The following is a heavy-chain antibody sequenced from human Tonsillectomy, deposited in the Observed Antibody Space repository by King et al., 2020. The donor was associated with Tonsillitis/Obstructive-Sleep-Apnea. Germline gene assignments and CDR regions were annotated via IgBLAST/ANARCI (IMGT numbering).Heavy chain of an antibody. Sequence: QLVQSGAEVKKPGASVKVSCKASGDTFTSDYIYWVRQAPGQGLEWMGIINPSGGSTSYAQKFQGSVTMTRDTPTSTVYMELSSLRSEDTAVYYCARGPISMVIYMDVWGKGTTVTVS. CDR1: GDTFTSDY. CDR3: ARGPISMVIYMDV. V-gene: IGHV1-46*01. CDR2: INPSGGST. D-gene: IGHD3-10*01. J-gene: IGHJ6*03.